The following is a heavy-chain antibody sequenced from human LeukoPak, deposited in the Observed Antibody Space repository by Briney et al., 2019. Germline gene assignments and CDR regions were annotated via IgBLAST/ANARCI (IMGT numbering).Heavy chain of an antibody. V-gene: IGHV4-39*07. CDR3: ARSIYYGGPFDY. D-gene: IGHD4-23*01. Sequence: SETLSLTCTVSDVSINITTYYWGWIRQPPGKGLEWIGEINHSGSTNYNPSRKSRVTISVDTSKNQFSLKLSSVTAADTAVYYCARSIYYGGPFDYWGQGTLVTVSS. CDR1: DVSINITTYY. J-gene: IGHJ4*02. CDR2: INHSGST.